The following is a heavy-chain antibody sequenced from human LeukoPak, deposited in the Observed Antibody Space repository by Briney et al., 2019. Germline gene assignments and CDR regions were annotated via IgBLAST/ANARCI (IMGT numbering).Heavy chain of an antibody. Sequence: PGGSLRLSCAASGFTFSSYAMHWVRQAPGKGLEWVAFIRYDGSDKYYADSVKGRFTISRDDSKNTLYLQMNSLRTEDTAVYYCAKQPLSHDSSGGSWFDPWGQGTLVTVSS. CDR2: IRYDGSDK. CDR3: AKQPLSHDSSGGSWFDP. J-gene: IGHJ5*02. D-gene: IGHD3-22*01. CDR1: GFTFSSYA. V-gene: IGHV3-30*02.